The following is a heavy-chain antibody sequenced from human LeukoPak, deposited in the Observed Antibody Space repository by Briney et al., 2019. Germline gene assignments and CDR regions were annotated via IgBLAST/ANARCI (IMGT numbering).Heavy chain of an antibody. V-gene: IGHV3-74*01. Sequence: GGSLRLSCAASGFILSTYWMHWVRQVPGKGLLWVSRINGDGKDAPYADSVKGRFTISRDNAKNMLYLQMNSLRVEDTGVYYCARGSSSGWPDYLDHWGQGALVTVSS. J-gene: IGHJ4*02. CDR2: INGDGKDA. D-gene: IGHD6-19*01. CDR1: GFILSTYW. CDR3: ARGSSSGWPDYLDH.